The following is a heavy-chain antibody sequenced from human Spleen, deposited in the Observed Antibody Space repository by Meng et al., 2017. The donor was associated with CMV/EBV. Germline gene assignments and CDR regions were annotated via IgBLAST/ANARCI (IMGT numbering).Heavy chain of an antibody. V-gene: IGHV3-74*03. CDR1: GFTFDDYA. CDR2: INGDGSIT. J-gene: IGHJ4*02. CDR3: ARESYFYETSALGDF. D-gene: IGHD3-22*01. Sequence: GGSLRLSCAASGFTFDDYAMHWVRQAPGKGLVWVSRINGDGSITTYADSVKGRFTISRDNAKNTLYLQMNSLRAEDTAVFYCARESYFYETSALGDFWGQGTLVTVSS.